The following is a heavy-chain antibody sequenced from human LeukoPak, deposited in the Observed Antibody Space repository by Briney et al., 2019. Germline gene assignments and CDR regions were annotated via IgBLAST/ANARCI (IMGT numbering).Heavy chain of an antibody. CDR3: TTDRVTMIVVVTPDAFDI. D-gene: IGHD3-22*01. J-gene: IGHJ3*02. Sequence: GGSLRLSCAASGFTFSNAWMSWVRQAPGKGLEWVGRIKSKTDGGTTDYAAPVKGRFTISRDDSKNTLYLQMNSLKTEDTAVYYCTTDRVTMIVVVTPDAFDISGQGTMVTVSS. V-gene: IGHV3-15*01. CDR1: GFTFSNAW. CDR2: IKSKTDGGTT.